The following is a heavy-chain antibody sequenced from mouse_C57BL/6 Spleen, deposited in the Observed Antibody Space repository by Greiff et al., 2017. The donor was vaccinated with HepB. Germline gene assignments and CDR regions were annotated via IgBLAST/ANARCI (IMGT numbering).Heavy chain of an antibody. Sequence: QVQLQQPGAELVMPGASVKLSCKASGYTFTSYWMHWVKQRPGQGLEWIGEIDPSDSYTNYNQKFKGKSTLTVDKSSSTAYMQLSSLTSEDSAVYHCARRGITTVVGFDYWGQGTTLTVSS. D-gene: IGHD1-1*01. V-gene: IGHV1-69*01. CDR3: ARRGITTVVGFDY. J-gene: IGHJ2*01. CDR2: IDPSDSYT. CDR1: GYTFTSYW.